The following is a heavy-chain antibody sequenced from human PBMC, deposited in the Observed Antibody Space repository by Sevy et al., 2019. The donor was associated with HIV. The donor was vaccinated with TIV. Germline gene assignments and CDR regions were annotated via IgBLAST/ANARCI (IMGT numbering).Heavy chain of an antibody. CDR3: ARASGYSYGYVSLDFDY. J-gene: IGHJ4*02. CDR1: GYTFTSYG. V-gene: IGHV1-18*04. D-gene: IGHD5-18*01. CDR2: INAYNGNT. Sequence: ASVKVSCKASGYTFTSYGISWVRQAPGQGLEWMGWINAYNGNTNYAQKLQGRVTMTTDTSTSTAYMELRSLRSDDTAVYYCARASGYSYGYVSLDFDYWGQGTLVTVSS.